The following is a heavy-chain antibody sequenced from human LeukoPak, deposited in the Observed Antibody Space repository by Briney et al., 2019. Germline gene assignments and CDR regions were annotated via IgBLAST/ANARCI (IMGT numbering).Heavy chain of an antibody. CDR3: ARDHYYGSGSYYDPDY. D-gene: IGHD3-10*01. CDR2: IYYSGST. Sequence: PSETLSLTCTVSGASISDYYWSWIRQPPGKGLEWIGYIYYSGSTYYNPSLKSRVTISVDTSKNQFSLKLSSVTAADTAVYYCARDHYYGSGSYYDPDYWGQGTLVTASS. V-gene: IGHV4-30-4*01. J-gene: IGHJ4*02. CDR1: GASISDYY.